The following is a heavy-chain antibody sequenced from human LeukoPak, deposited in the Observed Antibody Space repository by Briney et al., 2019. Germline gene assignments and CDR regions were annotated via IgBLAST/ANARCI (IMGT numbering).Heavy chain of an antibody. D-gene: IGHD2-2*01. J-gene: IGHJ3*02. V-gene: IGHV3-30*18. CDR2: ISYDGSNK. CDR1: GFTFSSYG. Sequence: GRSLRLSCAASGFTFSSYGMHWVRQAPGKGLEWVAVISYDGSNKYYADSVKGRFTISRDNSKNTLYLQMNSLRAEDTAVYYCAKIVVVPAWIGAFDIWGQGTMVTVSS. CDR3: AKIVVVPAWIGAFDI.